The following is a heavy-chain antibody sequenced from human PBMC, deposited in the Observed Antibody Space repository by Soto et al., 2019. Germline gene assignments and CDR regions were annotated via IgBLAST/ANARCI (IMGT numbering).Heavy chain of an antibody. Sequence: QVQLQQWGAGLLKPSETLSLTCAVYGGSFTGYYWSWVSQPPEEGPEWIGEINHSGSTKYNPSLXXXXXXXXXXXXXXXXXXXXXXXXXXXAXYYCARTGGMDLWSQGATVTVSS. CDR2: INHSGST. CDR3: ARTGGMDL. CDR1: GGSFTGYY. V-gene: IGHV4-34*01. D-gene: IGHD3-10*01. J-gene: IGHJ6*02.